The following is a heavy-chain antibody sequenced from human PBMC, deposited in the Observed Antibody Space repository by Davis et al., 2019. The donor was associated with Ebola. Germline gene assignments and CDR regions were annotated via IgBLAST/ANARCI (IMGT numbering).Heavy chain of an antibody. J-gene: IGHJ3*02. D-gene: IGHD3-22*01. Sequence: PSETLSLTCTVSGGSISSHYWSWIRQPPGKGLEWIGYIYYSGSTNYNPSLKSRVTISVDTSKNQFSLKLSSVTAADTAVYYCARVPSFLYDSSGRGAFDIWGQGTMVTVSS. V-gene: IGHV4-59*11. CDR2: IYYSGST. CDR3: ARVPSFLYDSSGRGAFDI. CDR1: GGSISSHY.